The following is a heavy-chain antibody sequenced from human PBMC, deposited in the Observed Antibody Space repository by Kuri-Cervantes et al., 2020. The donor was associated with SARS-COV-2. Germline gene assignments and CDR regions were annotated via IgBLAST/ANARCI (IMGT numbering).Heavy chain of an antibody. Sequence: GSLRLSCTVSGGSISSSSYYWGWIRQPPGKGLEWIGSIYYSGSTYYNPSPRSRVTMSVDTSKNQFSLKLSSVTAADTAVYYCARGGVVPVSFDYWGQGTLVTVSS. CDR3: ARGGVVPVSFDY. J-gene: IGHJ4*02. CDR1: GGSISSSSYY. D-gene: IGHD2-21*01. CDR2: IYYSGST. V-gene: IGHV4-39*07.